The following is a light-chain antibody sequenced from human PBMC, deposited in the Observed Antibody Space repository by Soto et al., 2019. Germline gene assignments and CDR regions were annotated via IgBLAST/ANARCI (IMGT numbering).Light chain of an antibody. CDR1: QDISIH. CDR3: QLYDTLPPPT. J-gene: IGKJ2*01. CDR2: DAS. Sequence: DIQMTQSPSSLSASVGDRVTITCQASQDISIHLNWYQHRPGKAPKLLIYDASTCEAGVPSRFSESGPVTDFTFTISSLPPEDIAIYFCQLYDTLPPPTFGQGTKLELK. V-gene: IGKV1-33*01.